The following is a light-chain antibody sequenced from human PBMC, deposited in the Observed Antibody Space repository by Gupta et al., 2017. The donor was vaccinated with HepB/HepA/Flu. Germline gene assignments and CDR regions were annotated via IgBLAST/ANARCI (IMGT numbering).Light chain of an antibody. CDR1: SSNIGSNS. J-gene: IGLJ3*02. CDR2: RNG. V-gene: IGLV1-47*01. Sequence: QSVLIQPLSLCGTPGQRVVLSWSASSSNIGSNSVYWYQQFPGMAPKLLISRNGQRPSGVPDRFSGSKSGTSASLAISGLRSEDEADYDCAAWDESLRGWVFGGGTKLTVL. CDR3: AAWDESLRGWV.